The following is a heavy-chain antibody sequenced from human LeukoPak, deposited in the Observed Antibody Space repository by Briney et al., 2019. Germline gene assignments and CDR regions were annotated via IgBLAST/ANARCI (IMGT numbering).Heavy chain of an antibody. V-gene: IGHV4-59*01. CDR2: IYYSGST. Sequence: PSETLSLTCTVSGVSISSYYWSWIRQPPGKGLEWIGYIYYSGSTNYNPSLKSRVTISVDTSKNQFSPKLSSVTAADTAVYYCAREDGVATGGAFDIWGQGTMVTVSS. J-gene: IGHJ3*02. D-gene: IGHD4-17*01. CDR3: AREDGVATGGAFDI. CDR1: GVSISSYY.